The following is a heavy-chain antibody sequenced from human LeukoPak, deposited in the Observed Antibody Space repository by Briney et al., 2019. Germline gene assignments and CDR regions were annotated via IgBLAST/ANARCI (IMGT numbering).Heavy chain of an antibody. D-gene: IGHD3-22*01. CDR1: GYTFTSYA. Sequence: ASVKVSCKTSGYTFTSYAISWVRQAPGQGLECMGWISTYTGNTDYTQKLQGRVTMTTDTSTSTAYMELRSLSSDDTAVYYCARVLVVSSDAFDIWGQGTMVTVSS. J-gene: IGHJ3*02. CDR3: ARVLVVSSDAFDI. CDR2: ISTYTGNT. V-gene: IGHV1-18*01.